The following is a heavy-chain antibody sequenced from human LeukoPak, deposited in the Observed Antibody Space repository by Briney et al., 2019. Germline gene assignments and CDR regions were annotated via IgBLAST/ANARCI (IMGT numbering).Heavy chain of an antibody. V-gene: IGHV1-46*01. CDR3: ASRKYYYDSSGYYGVSDAFDI. Sequence: ASVKVSCKASGYTFTNSYIHWVRQAPGQVLEWMGLINPDGGNTNYAQNFQGRVTLTRDTSISTAYMELSRLRSDDTAVYYCASRKYYYDSSGYYGVSDAFDIWGQGTMVTVSS. CDR2: INPDGGNT. D-gene: IGHD3-22*01. J-gene: IGHJ3*02. CDR1: GYTFTNSY.